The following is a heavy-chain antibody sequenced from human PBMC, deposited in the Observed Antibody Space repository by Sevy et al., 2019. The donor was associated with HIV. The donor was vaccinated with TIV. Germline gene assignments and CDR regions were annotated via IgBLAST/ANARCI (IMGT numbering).Heavy chain of an antibody. CDR1: GFSFSSYG. Sequence: GGSLRLPCAASGFSFSSYGMHWVRQAPGKGLEWMSCIQYDGSNKDYADSVKGRFTISRDNSKNTLYLQMNSLRVEDTAVFYCVKEGGGEGGDHWGQGTLVTVSS. D-gene: IGHD2-21*01. CDR3: VKEGGGEGGDH. V-gene: IGHV3-30*02. J-gene: IGHJ4*02. CDR2: IQYDGSNK.